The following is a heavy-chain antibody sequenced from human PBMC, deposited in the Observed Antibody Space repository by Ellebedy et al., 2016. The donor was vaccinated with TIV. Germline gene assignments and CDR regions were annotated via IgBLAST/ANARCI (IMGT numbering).Heavy chain of an antibody. D-gene: IGHD2-21*02. Sequence: GGSLRLSCAASGFTFSSYAMSWVRQAPGKGLEWVSAISGSGGSTYYADSVKGRFTISRDNSKNTLYLQMNSLRAEDTAVYYCASNYCGGDCYPPYSVPYYYYYGMDVWGQGTTVTVSS. CDR3: ASNYCGGDCYPPYSVPYYYYYGMDV. V-gene: IGHV3-23*01. CDR1: GFTFSSYA. CDR2: ISGSGGST. J-gene: IGHJ6*02.